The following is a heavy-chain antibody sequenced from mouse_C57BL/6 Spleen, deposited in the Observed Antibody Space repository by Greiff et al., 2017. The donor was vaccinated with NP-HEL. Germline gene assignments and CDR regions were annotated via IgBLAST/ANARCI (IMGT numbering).Heavy chain of an antibody. CDR3: ASVRRFDY. V-gene: IGHV1-50*01. CDR2: IDPSDSYT. J-gene: IGHJ2*01. D-gene: IGHD6-1*01. CDR1: GYTFTSYW. Sequence: QVQLQQPGAELVKPGASVKLSCKASGYTFTSYWMQWVKQRPGPGLEWIGEIDPSDSYTNYNQKFKGKATVTVDTSSSTAYMQVSSLTSEDAAGYYCASVRRFDYWGQGTTLTVSS.